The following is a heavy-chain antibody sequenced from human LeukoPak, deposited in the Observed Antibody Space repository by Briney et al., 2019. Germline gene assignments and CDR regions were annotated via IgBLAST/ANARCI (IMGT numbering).Heavy chain of an antibody. CDR1: GGSISSSSYY. Sequence: SETLSLTCTVSGGSISSSSYYWGWIRQPPGKGLERIGSIYYSGSTYYNPSLKSRVTISVDTSKNQFSLKLSSVTAADTAVYYCARDRGGYSYGYGLGYFDYWGQGTLVTVSS. J-gene: IGHJ4*02. CDR3: ARDRGGYSYGYGLGYFDY. D-gene: IGHD5-18*01. V-gene: IGHV4-39*07. CDR2: IYYSGST.